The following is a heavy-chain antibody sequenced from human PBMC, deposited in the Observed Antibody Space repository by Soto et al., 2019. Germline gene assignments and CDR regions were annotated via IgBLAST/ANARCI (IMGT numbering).Heavy chain of an antibody. V-gene: IGHV3-30-3*01. CDR1: GFTFSSYA. CDR2: ISYDGSNK. J-gene: IGHJ5*02. CDR3: ARDSSLIAVAGTGWFDP. D-gene: IGHD6-19*01. Sequence: QVQLVESGGGVVQPGRSLRLSCAASGFTFSSYAMHWVRQAPGKGLEWVAVISYDGSNKYYADSVKGRFTISRDNSXNXQYLQINSLRAEDTAVYYCARDSSLIAVAGTGWFDPWGQGTLVTVSS.